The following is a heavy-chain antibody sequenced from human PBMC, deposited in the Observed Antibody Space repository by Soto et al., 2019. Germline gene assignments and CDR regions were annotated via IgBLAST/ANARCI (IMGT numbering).Heavy chain of an antibody. CDR2: IIPIFGTA. CDR1: GGTFSSYA. CDR3: XXXXXXXXXXXXXXXXV. V-gene: IGHV1-69*01. J-gene: IGHJ6*02. Sequence: QVQLVQSGAEVKKPGSSVKVSCKASGGTFSSYAISWVRXXPXXXXXXXXGIIPIFGTANYAQKFQGRVTITADESTSTAYMELSSLXXXXXXXXXXXXXXXXXXXXXXXXXXVWGQGTTVTVSS.